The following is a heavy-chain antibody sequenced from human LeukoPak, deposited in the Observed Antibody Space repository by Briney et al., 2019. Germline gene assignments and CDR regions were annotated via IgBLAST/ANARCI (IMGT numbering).Heavy chain of an antibody. Sequence: PGGPLRLSCAASGFTFRSYWMSWVRQAPGKGLEWVANIKSDGSEKHYVDSVKGRFTISRDNAKNSLYLLMNSLRAEDTAVYYCARLVRDYFDYWGQGTLVTVSS. D-gene: IGHD6-19*01. J-gene: IGHJ4*02. V-gene: IGHV3-7*01. CDR2: IKSDGSEK. CDR1: GFTFRSYW. CDR3: ARLVRDYFDY.